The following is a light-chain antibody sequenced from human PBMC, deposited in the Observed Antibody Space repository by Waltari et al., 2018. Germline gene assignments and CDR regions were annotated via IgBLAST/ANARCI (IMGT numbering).Light chain of an antibody. V-gene: IGKV3-11*02. J-gene: IGKJ2*01. CDR1: ESIGIY. Sequence: EIVLTQSPATLSLSPGERATLSCRASESIGIYLTWYQHKPGQAPRLLIYDASNRATGIPARFSGGGSGRDFTLTINSLEPKDFTVYYCQHRRNWPPYTFGQGTKLEIK. CDR3: QHRRNWPPYT. CDR2: DAS.